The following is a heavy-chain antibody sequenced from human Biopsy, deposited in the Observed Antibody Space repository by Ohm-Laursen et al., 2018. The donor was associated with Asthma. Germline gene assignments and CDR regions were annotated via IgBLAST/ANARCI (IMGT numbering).Heavy chain of an antibody. CDR3: ARKAGSCISRTCYSLDF. CDR2: INSVFGTT. Sequence: SVKVSCKSLGGTFNTYVIGWVRQAPGQGLEWMGGINSVFGTTTYPQKFQDRVTITADGSTSTVYMELSSLRSEGTAVYYCARKAGSCISRTCYSLDFWGQGTLVTVSS. V-gene: IGHV1-69*13. D-gene: IGHD2-2*01. J-gene: IGHJ4*02. CDR1: GGTFNTYV.